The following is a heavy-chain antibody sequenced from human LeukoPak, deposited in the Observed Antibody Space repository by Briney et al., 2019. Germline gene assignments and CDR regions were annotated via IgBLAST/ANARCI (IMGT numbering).Heavy chain of an antibody. Sequence: PSETLSLTCTVSGGFISSYYWSWIRQPPGKGLEWIGYIYYSGSTNYNPSLKSRVTISVDTSKNQFSLKLSSVTAADTAVYYCARSRRRDGYNLDYWGQGTLVTVSS. CDR1: GGFISSYY. J-gene: IGHJ4*02. V-gene: IGHV4-59*01. CDR3: ARSRRRDGYNLDY. D-gene: IGHD5-24*01. CDR2: IYYSGST.